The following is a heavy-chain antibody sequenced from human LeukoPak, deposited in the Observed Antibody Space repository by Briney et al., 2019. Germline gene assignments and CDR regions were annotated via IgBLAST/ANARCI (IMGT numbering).Heavy chain of an antibody. Sequence: QPGGSLRLSCAASGFTVSSNYMSWVRQAPGKGLEWVSVIYSGGSTYYADSVKGRFTISRHNSKDTLYLQMNSLRAEDTAVYYCATRQEGGALDYWGQGTLVTVSS. CDR2: IYSGGST. CDR3: ATRQEGGALDY. CDR1: GFTVSSNY. D-gene: IGHD2-21*01. J-gene: IGHJ4*02. V-gene: IGHV3-53*04.